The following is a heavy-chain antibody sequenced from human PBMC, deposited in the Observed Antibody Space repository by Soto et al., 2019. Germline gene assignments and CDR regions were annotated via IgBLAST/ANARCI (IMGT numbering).Heavy chain of an antibody. CDR3: ARHDGSRSTDY. CDR1: GGSISSDY. CDR2: IHSGST. D-gene: IGHD3-10*01. J-gene: IGHJ4*02. V-gene: IGHV4-59*08. Sequence: QVQLQESGPGLVKPSGTLSLTCTVSGGSISSDYWNWIRQPPGKGLEWIGYIHSGSTTYSASLRSRVTISVDTSKNQFSLKLSSVTAADTAVYFCARHDGSRSTDYWDQGTLVTVSS.